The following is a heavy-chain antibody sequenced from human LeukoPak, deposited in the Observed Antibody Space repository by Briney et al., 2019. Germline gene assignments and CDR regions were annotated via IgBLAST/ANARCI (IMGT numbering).Heavy chain of an antibody. Sequence: VLLGGSLRLSCAASGFTFDDYAMHWVRQAPGKGLEWVSGISWNSGSIGYADSVKGRFTISRDNAKNSLYLQMNSLRAEDTAVYYCARDMEDYGGNFFTYWGQGTLVTVSS. J-gene: IGHJ4*02. D-gene: IGHD4-23*01. CDR2: ISWNSGSI. V-gene: IGHV3-9*01. CDR1: GFTFDDYA. CDR3: ARDMEDYGGNFFTY.